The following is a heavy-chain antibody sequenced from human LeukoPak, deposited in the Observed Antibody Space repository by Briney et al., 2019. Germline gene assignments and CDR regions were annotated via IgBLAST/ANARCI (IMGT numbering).Heavy chain of an antibody. CDR1: GFIFKDFA. J-gene: IGHJ1*01. Sequence: AGGSLRLSCVASGFIFKDFAMTWVRQAPGKGLEWVSAISGHGGATQYAESVRGQFSISRNNSKKTLFLQMDNLRAEDTGIYFCAKDPRWELLLGDYLEHWGQGTVVTVSS. CDR2: ISGHGGAT. V-gene: IGHV3-23*01. CDR3: AKDPRWELLLGDYLEH. D-gene: IGHD2-15*01.